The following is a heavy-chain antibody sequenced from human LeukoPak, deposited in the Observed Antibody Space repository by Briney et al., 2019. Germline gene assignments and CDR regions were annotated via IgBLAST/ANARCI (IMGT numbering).Heavy chain of an antibody. V-gene: IGHV4-30-2*01. J-gene: IGHJ4*02. CDR1: GGSISSGGYY. CDR3: ARAGYGSGSYPFDY. CDR2: IYHSGST. Sequence: IPSGTLSLTCTVSGGSISSGGYYWGWIRQPPGKGLEWIGYIYHSGSTYYNPSLKSRVTISVDRSKNQFSLKLSSVTAADTAVYYCARAGYGSGSYPFDYWGQGTLVTVSS. D-gene: IGHD3-10*01.